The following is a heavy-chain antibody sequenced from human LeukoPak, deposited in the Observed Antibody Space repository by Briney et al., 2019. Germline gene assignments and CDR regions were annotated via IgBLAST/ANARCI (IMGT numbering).Heavy chain of an antibody. CDR1: GYTFTGYY. CDR3: AREALTGTTTIWLGP. Sequence: ASVKVSCKASGYTFTGYYMHWVRQAPGQGLEWMGWINPDSGGTNYAQKFQGRVTMTRDTSISTAYTELSRLRSDDTAVYYCAREALTGTTTIWLGPWGQGTLVTVSS. D-gene: IGHD1-20*01. V-gene: IGHV1-2*02. CDR2: INPDSGGT. J-gene: IGHJ5*02.